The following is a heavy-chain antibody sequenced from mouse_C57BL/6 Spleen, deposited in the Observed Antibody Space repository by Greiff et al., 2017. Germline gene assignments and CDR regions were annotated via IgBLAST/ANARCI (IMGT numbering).Heavy chain of an antibody. CDR3: ARRGYSNYYWEFDV. Sequence: EVQLVESEGGLVQPGSSMKLSCTASGFTFSDYYMAWVRQVPEKGLEWVANINYDGSSTYYLDSLKSRFIISRDNAKNILYLQMSSLKSEETATYYCARRGYSNYYWEFDVWGTGTTVTVSS. V-gene: IGHV5-16*01. CDR1: GFTFSDYY. J-gene: IGHJ1*03. CDR2: INYDGSST. D-gene: IGHD2-5*01.